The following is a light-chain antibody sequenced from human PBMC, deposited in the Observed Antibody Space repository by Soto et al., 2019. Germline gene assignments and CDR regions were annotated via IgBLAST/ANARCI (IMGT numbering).Light chain of an antibody. J-gene: IGKJ2*01. CDR2: GAS. Sequence: ELVLTQSPGTLSMSPGERATLSCRASQTLNSGYLAWYQQKPVQAPRLLIYGASSRATGIPDRFSGSRSGRDFTLSISRLEPEAFAVYYCQQYGSAPYNFGQGTKLEIK. CDR3: QQYGSAPYN. CDR1: QTLNSGY. V-gene: IGKV3-20*01.